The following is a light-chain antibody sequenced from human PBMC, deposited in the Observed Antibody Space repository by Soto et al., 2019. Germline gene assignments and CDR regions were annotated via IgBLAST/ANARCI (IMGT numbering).Light chain of an antibody. V-gene: IGLV2-14*01. CDR2: EVS. CDR1: SSDVGGYKY. J-gene: IGLJ1*01. Sequence: QSALTQPASVSGSPGQSITISCTGTSSDVGGYKYVSWYQQHPGKAPKLMIYEVSNRPSGVSNRFSGSKSGNTASLTISGLQAEDEADYNCSSYSSSNTLVFGTGTKLTVL. CDR3: SSYSSSNTLV.